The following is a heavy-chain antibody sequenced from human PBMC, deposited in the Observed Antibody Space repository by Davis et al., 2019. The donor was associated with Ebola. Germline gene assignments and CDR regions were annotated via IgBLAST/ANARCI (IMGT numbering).Heavy chain of an antibody. J-gene: IGHJ6*02. CDR2: INPSAGST. V-gene: IGHV1-46*01. Sequence: ASVKVSCKASGYSFTSYYMHWVRQAPGQGLEWMGLINPSAGSTSYAQKFQGRVTMTRDTSTRTVYMELSSLRSDDTAVYYCARDLYYGMDVWGQGTTVTVSS. CDR3: ARDLYYGMDV. CDR1: GYSFTSYY.